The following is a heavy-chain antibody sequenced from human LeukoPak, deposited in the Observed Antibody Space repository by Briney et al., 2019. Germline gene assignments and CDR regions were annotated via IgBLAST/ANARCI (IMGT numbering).Heavy chain of an antibody. CDR3: ARVAYDSSGYYVPWFDP. V-gene: IGHV4-39*01. D-gene: IGHD3-22*01. CDR1: GGSISSGGYY. J-gene: IGHJ5*02. Sequence: SETLSLTCTVSGGSISSGGYYWGWIRQAPGQGLEWIGTIDHSGTTYYNPSLESRLTISRDTSKNQFSLKLSSVTAADTAVYYCARVAYDSSGYYVPWFDPWGQGTLVTVSS. CDR2: IDHSGTT.